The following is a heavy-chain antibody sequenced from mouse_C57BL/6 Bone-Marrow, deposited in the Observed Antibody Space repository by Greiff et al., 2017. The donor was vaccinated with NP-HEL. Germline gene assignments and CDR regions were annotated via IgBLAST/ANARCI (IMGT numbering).Heavy chain of an antibody. V-gene: IGHV1-82*01. Sequence: VQRVESGPELVKPGASVKISCKASGYAFSSSWMNWVKQRPGKGLEWIGRIYPGDGDTNYNGKFKGKATLTADKSSSTAYMQLSSLTSEDSAVYFCAREEYGYDYAMDYWGQGTSVTVSS. CDR3: AREEYGYDYAMDY. CDR2: IYPGDGDT. J-gene: IGHJ4*01. CDR1: GYAFSSSW. D-gene: IGHD2-2*01.